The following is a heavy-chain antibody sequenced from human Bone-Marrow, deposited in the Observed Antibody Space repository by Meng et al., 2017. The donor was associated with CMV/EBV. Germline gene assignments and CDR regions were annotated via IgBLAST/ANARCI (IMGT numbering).Heavy chain of an antibody. Sequence: GESLKISCAASGFTFSSYSMNWVRQAPGKGLEWVSSISSSSSYIYYADSVKGRFTISRDNAKNSLYLQMNSLRAEDTAVYYCARATIVGATVFDYWGQGTLVTVSS. CDR1: GFTFSSYS. V-gene: IGHV3-21*01. J-gene: IGHJ4*02. D-gene: IGHD1-26*01. CDR2: ISSSSSYI. CDR3: ARATIVGATVFDY.